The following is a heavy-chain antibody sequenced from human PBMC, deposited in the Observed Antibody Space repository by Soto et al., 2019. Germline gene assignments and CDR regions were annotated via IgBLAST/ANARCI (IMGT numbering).Heavy chain of an antibody. CDR3: ARERGYSGYDDPGQFDY. CDR1: GGTFSSYA. D-gene: IGHD5-12*01. Sequence: QVQLVQSGAEVKKPGSSVKVSCKASGGTFSSYAISWVRQAPGQGLEWMGGIIPIFGTANYAQKFQGRVTITADKSTSTAYMELSSLRSEDTAVYYCARERGYSGYDDPGQFDYWGQGTLVTVSS. V-gene: IGHV1-69*14. J-gene: IGHJ4*02. CDR2: IIPIFGTA.